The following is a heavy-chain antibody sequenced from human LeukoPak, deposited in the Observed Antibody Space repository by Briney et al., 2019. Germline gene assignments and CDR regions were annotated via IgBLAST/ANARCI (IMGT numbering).Heavy chain of an antibody. V-gene: IGHV1-8*01. CDR2: MNPNSGNT. CDR1: GYTFTSYD. Sequence: ASVKVSCKASGYTFTSYDINWVRQATGQGLEWMGWMNPNSGNTGYAQKFQGRVTITTDESTSTAYMELSSLRSEDTAVYYCARLNNHYYHAWFDPWGQGTLVTVSS. D-gene: IGHD1-14*01. J-gene: IGHJ5*02. CDR3: ARLNNHYYHAWFDP.